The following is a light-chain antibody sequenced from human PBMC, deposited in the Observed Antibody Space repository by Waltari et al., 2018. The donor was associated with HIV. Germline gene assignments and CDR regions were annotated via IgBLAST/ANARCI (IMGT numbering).Light chain of an antibody. CDR3: DSRDSTGNHAI. CDR2: GNN. Sequence: QTVRITCQGDNLRNSYVAWYQQKPGRAPVLVIYGNNNRATGIPDRFSASRSGNTASLTITGAQAEDEADYYCDSRDSTGNHAIFGGGTKVTVL. V-gene: IGLV3-19*01. J-gene: IGLJ2*01. CDR1: NLRNSY.